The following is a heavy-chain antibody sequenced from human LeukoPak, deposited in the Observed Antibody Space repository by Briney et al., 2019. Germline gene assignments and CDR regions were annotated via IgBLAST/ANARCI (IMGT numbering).Heavy chain of an antibody. CDR3: ATDGSGTSFSDYFEL. J-gene: IGHJ4*02. CDR1: GHLFTSSG. Sequence: PGESLLLACSAHGHLFTSSGMTSVPQAPGKGQEGVTPIGSYDSQHYYADSEKGRFSMSRDNSRNTVSLQLNSLRLEDTAVYYCATDGSGTSFSDYFELWGEGTLVTVSS. V-gene: IGHV3-30*02. CDR2: IGSYDSQH. D-gene: IGHD3-10*01.